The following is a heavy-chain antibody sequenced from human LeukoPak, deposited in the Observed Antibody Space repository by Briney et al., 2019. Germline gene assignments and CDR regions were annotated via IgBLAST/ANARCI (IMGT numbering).Heavy chain of an antibody. J-gene: IGHJ3*02. CDR2: INYSGSNK. Sequence: ASVKLSCKASGYTFTSYYMHWVRQAPGQGLEWMGIINYSGSNKNYAQTFQGRVTMTRDTSTSTVYMELSSLRSEDTAVYYCARELSVAGTGAFDIWGQGTMVTVSS. V-gene: IGHV1-46*01. D-gene: IGHD6-19*01. CDR3: ARELSVAGTGAFDI. CDR1: GYTFTSYY.